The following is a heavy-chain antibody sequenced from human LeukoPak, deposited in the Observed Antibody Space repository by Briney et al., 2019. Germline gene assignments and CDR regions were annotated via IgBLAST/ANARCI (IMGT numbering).Heavy chain of an antibody. J-gene: IGHJ4*02. Sequence: AASVKVSCKASGYTFISYVIHWVRQAPGQRLEWMGWINAGNGNTKYSQKFQGRVTITRDTSATTAYMGLRSLRSEDTAVYFCVRHERDFDYWGQGTLVTVSS. CDR2: INAGNGNT. CDR1: GYTFISYV. D-gene: IGHD1-1*01. V-gene: IGHV1-3*01. CDR3: VRHERDFDY.